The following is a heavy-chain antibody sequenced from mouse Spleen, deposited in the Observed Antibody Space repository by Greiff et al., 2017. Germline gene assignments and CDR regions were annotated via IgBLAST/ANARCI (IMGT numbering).Heavy chain of an antibody. J-gene: IGHJ2*01. Sequence: EVQGVESGGGLVKLGGSLKLSCAASGFTFSSYAMSWVRQTPEKRLEWVATISSGGGNTYYPDSVKGRFTISRDNAKNTLYLQMSSLKSEDTAMYYCARGYRYDEKDYFDYWGQGTTLTVSS. CDR1: GFTFSSYA. CDR3: ARGYRYDEKDYFDY. D-gene: IGHD2-14*01. V-gene: IGHV5-9-3*01. CDR2: ISSGGGNT.